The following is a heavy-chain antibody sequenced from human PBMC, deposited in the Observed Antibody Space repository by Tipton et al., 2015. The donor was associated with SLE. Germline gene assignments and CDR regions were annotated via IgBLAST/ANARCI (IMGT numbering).Heavy chain of an antibody. J-gene: IGHJ4*02. Sequence: SLRLSCAASGFTFSAYWMSWVRQAPGKGLEWVADIKTDGSDKYHVDSVKGRFTISRDNAKNSLYLQMNSLRDEDTAVYYCSRDPRSLDFWGQGTLVTVSS. V-gene: IGHV3-7*01. CDR2: IKTDGSDK. CDR1: GFTFSAYW. CDR3: SRDPRSLDF.